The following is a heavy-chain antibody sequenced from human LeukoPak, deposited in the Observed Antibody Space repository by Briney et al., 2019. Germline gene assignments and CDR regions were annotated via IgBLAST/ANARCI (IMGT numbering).Heavy chain of an antibody. Sequence: GGSLRLSCAASGFTVSSNYMSWVRQAPGKGLEWVSVIYSGGSTYYADSVKGRFTISRDNSKNTLYLQMNSLRAEDTAVYYCASTVTTPYYHYGMDVWGQGTTVTASS. CDR2: IYSGGST. D-gene: IGHD4-17*01. V-gene: IGHV3-66*01. CDR1: GFTVSSNY. J-gene: IGHJ6*02. CDR3: ASTVTTPYYHYGMDV.